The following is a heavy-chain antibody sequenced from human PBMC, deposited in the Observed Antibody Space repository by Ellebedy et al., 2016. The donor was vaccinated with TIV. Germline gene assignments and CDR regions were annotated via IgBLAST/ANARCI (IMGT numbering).Heavy chain of an antibody. J-gene: IGHJ6*02. CDR3: ARDSDSGWPLYYYYGMDV. V-gene: IGHV1-46*04. CDR2: INPSGGST. CDR1: GYTFTNYG. D-gene: IGHD6-19*01. Sequence: AASVKVSCKASGYTFTNYGITWVRQAPGQGLEWMGIINPSGGSTTYAQKLQGRLTITRDTSASTAYMELSSLRSEDTAVYYCARDSDSGWPLYYYYGMDVWGQGTTVTVSS.